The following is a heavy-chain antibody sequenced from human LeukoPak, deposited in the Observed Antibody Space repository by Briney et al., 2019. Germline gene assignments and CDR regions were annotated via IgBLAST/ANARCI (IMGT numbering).Heavy chain of an antibody. D-gene: IGHD3-22*01. CDR3: ARMSYDSSGYYPAGAFDI. CDR2: IKQDGSEK. J-gene: IGHJ3*02. V-gene: IGHV3-7*01. CDR1: GFTFSSYW. Sequence: GGSLRLSCAASGFTFSSYWMSWVRQAPGKGLEWVANIKQDGSEKYYVDSVKGRFTITSDNAKNSLYLQMNSMRAEDTAVSYCARMSYDSSGYYPAGAFDIWGQGTMVTVSS.